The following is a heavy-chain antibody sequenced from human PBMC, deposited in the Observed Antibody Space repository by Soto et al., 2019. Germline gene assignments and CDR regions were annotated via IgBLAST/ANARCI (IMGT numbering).Heavy chain of an antibody. J-gene: IGHJ6*03. Sequence: GGSLRLSCAASGFTFSSYAMSWVRQAPGKGLEWVSAISGSGGSTYYADSVKGRFTISRDNSKNTLYLQMNSLRAEDTAVYYCAREFLEWSIGHYYYYYMDVWGKGTTVTVSS. V-gene: IGHV3-23*01. D-gene: IGHD3-3*01. CDR3: AREFLEWSIGHYYYYYMDV. CDR1: GFTFSSYA. CDR2: ISGSGGST.